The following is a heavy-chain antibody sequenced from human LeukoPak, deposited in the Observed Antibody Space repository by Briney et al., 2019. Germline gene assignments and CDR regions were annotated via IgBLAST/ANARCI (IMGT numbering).Heavy chain of an antibody. Sequence: GGSLRLSCAASGFTFSSYAMDWVRQAPGKGLEWVTVISYDGGNKFYADSVKGRFTISRDNSKNTLYLQMNSLRAEDTAVYYCARVGSITSNWFDPWGQGTLVTVSS. CDR3: ARVGSITSNWFDP. CDR1: GFTFSSYA. D-gene: IGHD2-2*01. J-gene: IGHJ5*02. V-gene: IGHV3-30-3*01. CDR2: ISYDGGNK.